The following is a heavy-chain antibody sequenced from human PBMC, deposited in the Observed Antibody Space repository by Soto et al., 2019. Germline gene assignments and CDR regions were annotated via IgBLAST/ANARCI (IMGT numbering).Heavy chain of an antibody. Sequence: QLQLQESGPGLVKPSETLSLTCTVSGGSISSSSYYWGWIRQPPGKGLEWIGSIYYSGSTYYNPSLKSRVTISVDTSKNQFSLKLSSVTAADTAVYYCARLIAAVIAFDIWGQGTMVTVSS. CDR2: IYYSGST. J-gene: IGHJ3*02. D-gene: IGHD6-13*01. V-gene: IGHV4-39*01. CDR1: GGSISSSSYY. CDR3: ARLIAAVIAFDI.